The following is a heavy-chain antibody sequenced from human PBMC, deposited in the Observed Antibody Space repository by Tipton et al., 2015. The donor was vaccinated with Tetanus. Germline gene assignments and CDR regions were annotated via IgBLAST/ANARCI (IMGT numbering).Heavy chain of an antibody. CDR3: ARELDCSGGGCYSYGLDV. CDR1: GFVFSNYA. V-gene: IGHV3-21*01. J-gene: IGHJ6*02. Sequence: SLRLSCAVSGFVFSNYAMNWVRQAPGKGLEWVASISSTTSYIYYADSLKGRFTISRDNSKNTVYLQMNSLRAEDTAVYYCARELDCSGGGCYSYGLDVWGQGTTVTVSS. CDR2: ISSTTSYI. D-gene: IGHD2-15*01.